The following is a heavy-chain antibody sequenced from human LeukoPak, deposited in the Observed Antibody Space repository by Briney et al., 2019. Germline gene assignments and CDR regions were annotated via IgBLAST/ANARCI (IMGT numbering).Heavy chain of an antibody. CDR3: ARGEYYYGSGEDYFDY. Sequence: SETLSLTCTVSGGSISSYYWSWIRQPAGKGLEWIGRIYTSGSTNYNPSLKSRVTMSVDTSKNQFTLKLSSVTAADTAVYYCARGEYYYGSGEDYFDYWGQGTLVTVSS. CDR1: GGSISSYY. V-gene: IGHV4-4*07. J-gene: IGHJ4*02. CDR2: IYTSGST. D-gene: IGHD3-10*01.